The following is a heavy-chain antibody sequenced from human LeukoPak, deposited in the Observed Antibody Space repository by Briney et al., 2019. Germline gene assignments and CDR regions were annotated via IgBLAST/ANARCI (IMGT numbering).Heavy chain of an antibody. J-gene: IGHJ4*02. CDR2: ISGSGGST. D-gene: IGHD6-19*01. CDR3: TTDPLAVAGTD. Sequence: PGGSLRLSCAASGFTFSSYAMSWVRQAPGKGLEWVSAISGSGGSTYYADSVKGRFTISRDNSKNTLYLQMNSLKTEDTAVYYCTTDPLAVAGTDWGQGTLVTVSS. CDR1: GFTFSSYA. V-gene: IGHV3-23*01.